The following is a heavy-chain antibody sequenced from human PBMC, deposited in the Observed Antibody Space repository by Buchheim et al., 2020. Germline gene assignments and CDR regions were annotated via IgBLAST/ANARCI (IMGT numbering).Heavy chain of an antibody. Sequence: QVQLQESGPGLVKPSETLSLTCTVSGGPISSYYWSWIRQPPGKGLEWIGYIYYSGSTNYNPSLKSRVTISVDTSKNQFSLKLSSVTAADTAVYYCARLDGDRDYFDYWGQGTL. D-gene: IGHD5-24*01. CDR1: GGPISSYY. CDR2: IYYSGST. V-gene: IGHV4-59*01. J-gene: IGHJ4*02. CDR3: ARLDGDRDYFDY.